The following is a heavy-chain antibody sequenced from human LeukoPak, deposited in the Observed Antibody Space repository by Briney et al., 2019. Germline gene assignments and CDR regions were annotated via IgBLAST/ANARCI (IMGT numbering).Heavy chain of an antibody. V-gene: IGHV3-73*01. J-gene: IGHJ6*02. Sequence: GGSLKLSCAASGFTFSGSAIRWVRQASGKGLEWVARIKTKAESYATAYVASVKGRITISRDDSKNTAYLQMDSLKTEDTAMYYCTRLSGGNSDSYYYGLDVWGQGTTVTVSS. CDR2: IKTKAESYAT. D-gene: IGHD4-23*01. CDR3: TRLSGGNSDSYYYGLDV. CDR1: GFTFSGSA.